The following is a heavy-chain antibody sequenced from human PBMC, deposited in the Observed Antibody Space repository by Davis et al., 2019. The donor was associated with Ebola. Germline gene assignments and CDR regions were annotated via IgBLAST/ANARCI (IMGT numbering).Heavy chain of an antibody. V-gene: IGHV1-18*04. J-gene: IGHJ6*02. CDR1: GYTFTGYY. CDR3: ARLGYCSSTSCYTPYYNYYYGMDV. CDR2: ISAYNGNT. Sequence: ASLTLSCKASGYTFTGYYMHWVRQAPGQGLEWMGWISAYNGNTNYAQNFQGRVTITRDTSAGTAYMELSSLRSDDTAVYYCARLGYCSSTSCYTPYYNYYYGMDVWGQGTTVTVSS. D-gene: IGHD2-2*02.